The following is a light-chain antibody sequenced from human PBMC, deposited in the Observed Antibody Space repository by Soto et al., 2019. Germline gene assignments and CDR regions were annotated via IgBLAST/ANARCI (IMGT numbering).Light chain of an antibody. Sequence: SYELTQPPSVSVAPGQTARITCGGNNIGSKSVHWYQQKPGQAPVLVVYDDSDRPSGIPERFSGSNSGNTATLTVSGLQAEDEADYFCCSHAGDNTYVFGTGTKLTVL. CDR1: NIGSKS. J-gene: IGLJ1*01. CDR3: CSHAGDNTYV. V-gene: IGLV3-21*02. CDR2: DDS.